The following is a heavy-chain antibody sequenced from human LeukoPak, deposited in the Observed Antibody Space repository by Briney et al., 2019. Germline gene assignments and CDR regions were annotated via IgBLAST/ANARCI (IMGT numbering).Heavy chain of an antibody. Sequence: AGGSLRLSCAASGFTLNNYAMSRVRQAPGKGLEWVSATSSSDAGTYHADSVRGRFTISRDNSKNTLYLQMNSLRAEDAAVYYCARAPVTSCSGVLCYPFDYWGQGTLVTVSS. CDR3: ARAPVTSCSGVLCYPFDY. D-gene: IGHD2-15*01. CDR2: TSSSDAGT. V-gene: IGHV3-23*01. J-gene: IGHJ4*02. CDR1: GFTLNNYA.